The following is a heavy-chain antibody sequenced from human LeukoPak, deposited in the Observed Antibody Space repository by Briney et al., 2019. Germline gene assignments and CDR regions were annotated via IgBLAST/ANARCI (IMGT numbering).Heavy chain of an antibody. J-gene: IGHJ4*02. CDR2: ISGSGGST. Sequence: GGSLRLSCAVSGVSIRGYWMSWVRQAPGKGLEWVSAISGSGGSTYYADSVKGRFTISRDNSKNTLYLQMNSLRAEDTAVYYCAKDLGGFSSGYYFCFDYWGQGTLVTVSS. V-gene: IGHV3-23*01. CDR3: AKDLGGFSSGYYFCFDY. CDR1: GVSIRGYW. D-gene: IGHD3-22*01.